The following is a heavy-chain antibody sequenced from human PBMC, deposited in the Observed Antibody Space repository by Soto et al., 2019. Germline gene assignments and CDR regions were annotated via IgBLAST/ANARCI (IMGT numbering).Heavy chain of an antibody. V-gene: IGHV4-39*01. CDR2: IYYSGST. CDR1: GGSISSSSYY. Sequence: PSETLSLTCTVSGGSISSSSYYWGWIRQPPGKGLEWMGGIYYSGSTYFNPSLKSRVTISVDTSKNQVSLKLSSVTAADTAVYYCARGRPGIAGVDPWGQGTLVTVSS. CDR3: ARGRPGIAGVDP. D-gene: IGHD6-13*01. J-gene: IGHJ5*02.